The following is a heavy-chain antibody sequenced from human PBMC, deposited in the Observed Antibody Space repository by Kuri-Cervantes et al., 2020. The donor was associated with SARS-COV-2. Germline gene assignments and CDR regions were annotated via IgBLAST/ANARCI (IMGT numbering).Heavy chain of an antibody. CDR3: TRGDFWSGYYFDY. V-gene: IGHV3-49*04. J-gene: IGHJ4*02. CDR2: IRSKAYGGTT. Sequence: GGSLRLSCAASGFTFSSYAMHWVRQAPGKGLEWVGFIRSKAYGGTTEYAASVKGRFTISRDDSKSIAYLQMNSLRTEDTAVYYCTRGDFWSGYYFDYWGQGTLVTVSS. D-gene: IGHD3-3*01. CDR1: GFTFSSYA.